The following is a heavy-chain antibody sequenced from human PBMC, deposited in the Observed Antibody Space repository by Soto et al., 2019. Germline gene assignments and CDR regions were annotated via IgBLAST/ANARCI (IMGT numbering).Heavy chain of an antibody. V-gene: IGHV1-46*01. CDR3: ARGQASYDMLVHGGY. D-gene: IGHD3-16*01. CDR2: INPSGGST. CDR1: GYTFTSYY. Sequence: ASVKVSCKASGYTFTSYYMHWVRQAPGQGLEWMGIINPSGGSTSYAQKFQGRVTMTRDTSTSTVYMELSSLRSEDTAVYYCARGQASYDMLVHGGYWGQGTLVTVSS. J-gene: IGHJ4*02.